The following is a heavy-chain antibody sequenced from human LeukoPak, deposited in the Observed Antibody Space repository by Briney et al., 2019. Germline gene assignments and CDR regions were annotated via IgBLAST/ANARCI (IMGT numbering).Heavy chain of an antibody. CDR1: GDSVSTNFAA. V-gene: IGHV6-1*01. D-gene: IGHD2-2*01. J-gene: IGHJ5*02. CDR2: TYYRSRWYN. CDR3: ARRDCSSTSCTRAFDP. Sequence: SQTLSLTCAISGDSVSTNFAAWNWLRQPPSRGLEWLGRTYYRSRWYNEYAPSVETRITINPDTSKNQFSLQLNFVTPEDTAVYYCARRDCSSTSCTRAFDPWGQGTLVTVSS.